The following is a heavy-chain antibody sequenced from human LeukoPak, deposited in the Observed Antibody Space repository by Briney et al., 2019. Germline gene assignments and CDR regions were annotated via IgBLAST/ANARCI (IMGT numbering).Heavy chain of an antibody. J-gene: IGHJ4*02. Sequence: GGSLRLSCAASGFSFSNYGMHWVRQAPGKGLEWVTVISYDETYKDYADSVKGRFTISRDNSKNALYLQMNSLRLEDTAVYYCAKANAREFDYWGQGTLVTVSS. CDR1: GFSFSNYG. D-gene: IGHD3-10*01. V-gene: IGHV3-30*18. CDR2: ISYDETYK. CDR3: AKANAREFDY.